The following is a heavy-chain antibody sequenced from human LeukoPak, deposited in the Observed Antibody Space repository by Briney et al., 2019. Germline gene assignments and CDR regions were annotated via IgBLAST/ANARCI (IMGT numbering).Heavy chain of an antibody. D-gene: IGHD3-10*01. CDR2: ISYDGSNK. Sequence: DPGGSLRLSCAASGFTFSSYAMHWVRQAPGKGQEWVAVISYDGSNKYYADSVKGRFTISRDNSKNTLYLQVNSLRAEDTAVYYCARDPVRGVISYYFDYWGQGTLVTVSS. V-gene: IGHV3-30*04. CDR1: GFTFSSYA. CDR3: ARDPVRGVISYYFDY. J-gene: IGHJ4*02.